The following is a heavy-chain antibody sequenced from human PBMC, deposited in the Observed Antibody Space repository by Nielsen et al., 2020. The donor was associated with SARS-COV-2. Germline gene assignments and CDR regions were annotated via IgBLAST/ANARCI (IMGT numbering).Heavy chain of an antibody. CDR1: GYTFTSYY. CDR3: ARDPRGYYGSGSYRGYGMDV. D-gene: IGHD3-10*01. Sequence: ASVKVSCKASGYTFTSYYMHWVRQAPGQGLEWMGIINPSGGSTSYAQKFQGRVTMTRDTSISTAYMELSRLRSDDTAVYYCARDPRGYYGSGSYRGYGMDVWGQGTTVTVSS. V-gene: IGHV1-46*01. J-gene: IGHJ6*02. CDR2: INPSGGST.